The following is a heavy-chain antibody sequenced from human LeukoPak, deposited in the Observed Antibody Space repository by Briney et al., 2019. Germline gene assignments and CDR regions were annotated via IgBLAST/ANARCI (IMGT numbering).Heavy chain of an antibody. CDR2: IYYTGST. CDR3: ARYTTSTLPNWFDP. Sequence: SETLSLTCTVSGGSISGYFWSWIRQPPGKGLDWIGYIYYTGSTSYNPSLTSRVTISLDTSKNQFSLRLSSVTAADTAIYYCARYTTSTLPNWFDPWGQGTLVTVSS. V-gene: IGHV4-59*08. J-gene: IGHJ5*02. CDR1: GGSISGYF. D-gene: IGHD2/OR15-2a*01.